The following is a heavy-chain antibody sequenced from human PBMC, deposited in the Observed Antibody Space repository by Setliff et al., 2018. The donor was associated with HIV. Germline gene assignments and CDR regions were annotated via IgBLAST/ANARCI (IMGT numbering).Heavy chain of an antibody. Sequence: GGSLRLSCAASGFTFGNYWMTWVRQAPGKGLEWVANIKEDASEKHYVDSVRGRFTISRDNAKNSLYLQMSSLRAEDTAVYYCARDHEDSGWYVESVDYWGQGTLVTVSS. J-gene: IGHJ4*02. CDR3: ARDHEDSGWYVESVDY. D-gene: IGHD6-19*01. CDR2: IKEDASEK. CDR1: GFTFGNYW. V-gene: IGHV3-7*01.